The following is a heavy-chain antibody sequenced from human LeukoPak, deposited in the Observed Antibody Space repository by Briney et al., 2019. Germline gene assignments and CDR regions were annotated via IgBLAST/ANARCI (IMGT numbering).Heavy chain of an antibody. Sequence: ASVKVSCKASGYTFTGYYMHWVRQAPGQGLEWMGWINPNSGGTNYAQKFQGRVTMTRDTSISTAYMELSRLRSDDTAVYYCARDLPQRLVHGLLFYWGQGTLVTVSS. D-gene: IGHD6-13*01. V-gene: IGHV1-2*02. CDR3: ARDLPQRLVHGLLFY. CDR2: INPNSGGT. CDR1: GYTFTGYY. J-gene: IGHJ4*02.